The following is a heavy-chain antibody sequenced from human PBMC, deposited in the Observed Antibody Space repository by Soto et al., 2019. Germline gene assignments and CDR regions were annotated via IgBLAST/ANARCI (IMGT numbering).Heavy chain of an antibody. V-gene: IGHV3-33*01. Sequence: QVQLVESGGGVVQPGRSLRLSCAASGFTFSSYGMHWVRQAPGKGLEWVAVIWYDGSNKYYADSVKGRFTISRDNSKNTLYLQMNSLRAEDTAVYYCARDLPYYDFWSGYYTPGGYGMDVW. CDR3: ARDLPYYDFWSGYYTPGGYGMDV. CDR1: GFTFSSYG. J-gene: IGHJ6*01. CDR2: IWYDGSNK. D-gene: IGHD3-3*01.